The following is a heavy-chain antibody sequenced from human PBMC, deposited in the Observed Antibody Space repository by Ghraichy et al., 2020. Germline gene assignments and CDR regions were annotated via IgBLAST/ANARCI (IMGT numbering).Heavy chain of an antibody. CDR1: GFSLSTSGVG. J-gene: IGHJ4*02. V-gene: IGHV2-5*02. Sequence: SGPTLVKPTQTLTLTCTFSGFSLSTSGVGVGWIRQPPGKALEWLALIYWDDDKRYSPSLKSRLTITKDTSKNQVVLTMTNMDPVDTATYYCAHRLITAAGRGPFDYWGQGTLVTVSS. D-gene: IGHD6-13*01. CDR2: IYWDDDK. CDR3: AHRLITAAGRGPFDY.